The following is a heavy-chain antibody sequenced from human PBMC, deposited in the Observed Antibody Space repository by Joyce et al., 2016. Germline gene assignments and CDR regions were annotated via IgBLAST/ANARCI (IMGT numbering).Heavy chain of an antibody. CDR1: GDTFTKYG. D-gene: IGHD3-3*01. CDR2: INTYNGNT. J-gene: IGHJ4*02. CDR3: ARDDLFWSGYYHY. Sequence: QAQLVQSGAEVKKPGASVRASCKASGDTFTKYGLSWVRQAPGQGLEWMGCINTYNGNTNDAQKVQSRVTMTTDTSTSTAYMELRSLRSDDTAVYYCARDDLFWSGYYHYWGQGTLVTVSS. V-gene: IGHV1-18*01.